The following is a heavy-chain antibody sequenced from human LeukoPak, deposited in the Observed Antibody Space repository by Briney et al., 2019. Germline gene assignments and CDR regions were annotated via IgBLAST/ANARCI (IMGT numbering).Heavy chain of an antibody. CDR1: GFTFRSYA. Sequence: GGSLRLSCAVSGFTFRSYAMNWVRQAPGKGLEWVSAISGSGGSTYYADSVRGRFTISRDNSKNTLYLQMNSLRAEDTAVYYCAKDRLWFGELLVFYFDYWGQGTLVTVSS. D-gene: IGHD3-10*01. J-gene: IGHJ4*02. CDR2: ISGSGGST. V-gene: IGHV3-23*01. CDR3: AKDRLWFGELLVFYFDY.